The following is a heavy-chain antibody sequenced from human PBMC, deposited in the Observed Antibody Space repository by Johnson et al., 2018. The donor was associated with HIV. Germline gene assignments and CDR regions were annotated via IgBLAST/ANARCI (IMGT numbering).Heavy chain of an antibody. Sequence: VQLVESGGGLVQPGGSLRLSCAASGFTFSSFWMTWVRQAPGKGLEWVANIKQDGSEKHYVDSVTGRLTISRDNAKNSLYLQMGSLSAEDTAVYYCARDESYRKYALTAFDIWGQGTMVTVSS. CDR3: ARDESYRKYALTAFDI. J-gene: IGHJ3*02. D-gene: IGHD1-14*01. CDR1: GFTFSSFW. CDR2: IKQDGSEK. V-gene: IGHV3-7*05.